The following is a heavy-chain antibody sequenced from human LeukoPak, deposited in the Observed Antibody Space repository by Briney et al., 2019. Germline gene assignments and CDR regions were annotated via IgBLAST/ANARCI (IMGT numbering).Heavy chain of an antibody. V-gene: IGHV5-10-1*01. Sequence: GESLRISCKGSGYRFTNYWISWVRQMPGKGLEWMGRIDPSDSYTNYSPSFQGHVTISADKSISTAYLQWSSLKASDNAMYYCAQSRITGTTDWFDPWGQGTVVSVSS. CDR3: AQSRITGTTDWFDP. CDR2: IDPSDSYT. J-gene: IGHJ5*02. CDR1: GYRFTNYW. D-gene: IGHD1-7*01.